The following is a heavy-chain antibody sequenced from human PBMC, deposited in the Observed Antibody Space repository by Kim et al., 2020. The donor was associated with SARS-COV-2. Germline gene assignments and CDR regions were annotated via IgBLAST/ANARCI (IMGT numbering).Heavy chain of an antibody. J-gene: IGHJ4*02. D-gene: IGHD3-22*01. V-gene: IGHV1-69*01. Sequence: QGRVTITADESTSTAYMELSSLRSEDTAVYYCARAKYYYDSSGLGYYFDYWGQGTLVTVSS. CDR3: ARAKYYYDSSGLGYYFDY.